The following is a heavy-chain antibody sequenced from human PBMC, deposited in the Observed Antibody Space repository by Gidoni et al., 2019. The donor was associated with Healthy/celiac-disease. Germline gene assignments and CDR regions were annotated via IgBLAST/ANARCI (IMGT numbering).Heavy chain of an antibody. J-gene: IGHJ5*02. D-gene: IGHD2-15*01. V-gene: IGHV4-59*01. Sequence: QVQLQESGPGLVKPSETLSLTCTVSGGSISSYYWSWIRQPPGKGLEWIGYLYYSGSTNYNPSLKSRVTISVDTSKNQFSLKLSSVTAADTAVYYCARDLGYCSGGSCYDRGGGWFDPWGQGTLVTVSS. CDR2: LYYSGST. CDR1: GGSISSYY. CDR3: ARDLGYCSGGSCYDRGGGWFDP.